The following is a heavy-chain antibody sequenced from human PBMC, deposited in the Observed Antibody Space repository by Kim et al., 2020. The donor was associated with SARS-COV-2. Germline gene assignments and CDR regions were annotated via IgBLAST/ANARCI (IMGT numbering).Heavy chain of an antibody. CDR2: INAGNGNT. Sequence: ASVKVSCKASGYTFTSYAMHWVRQAPGQRLEWMGWINAGNGNTKYSQKFQGRVTITRDTSASTAYMELSSLRSEDTAVYYCARDRGTSPQRPRGYGMDGWGQGTTVTVSS. V-gene: IGHV1-3*01. CDR3: ARDRGTSPQRPRGYGMDG. D-gene: IGHD3-10*01. CDR1: GYTFTSYA. J-gene: IGHJ6*02.